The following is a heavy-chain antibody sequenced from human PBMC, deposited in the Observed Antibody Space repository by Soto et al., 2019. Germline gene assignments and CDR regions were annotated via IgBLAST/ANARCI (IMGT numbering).Heavy chain of an antibody. V-gene: IGHV4-34*01. CDR2: INHSGST. CDR3: GRGGGGYSNYVSVRYYMDV. Sequence: SETLSLTCAVYGGSFSGYYWSWIRQPPGKGLEWIGEINHSGSTNYNPSLKSRVTISVDTSKNQFSLKLSSVTAADTAVYYCGRGGGGYSNYVSVRYYMDVGGKGTTVTV. D-gene: IGHD4-4*01. CDR1: GGSFSGYY. J-gene: IGHJ6*03.